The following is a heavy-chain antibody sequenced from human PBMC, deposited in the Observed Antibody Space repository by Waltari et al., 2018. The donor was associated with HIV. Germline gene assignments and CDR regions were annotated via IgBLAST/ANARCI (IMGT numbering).Heavy chain of an antibody. CDR1: GFTFDDYP. Sequence: EVQLVESGGGLVQPGRPLRLSCAASGFTFDDYPMHWVRQAPGKGLEWVSGLSWNSESTDYSDSVKGRFIISRDNVKNSLYLQMNSLRIEDTAFYYCAKGGSHLTIFEAWFDSWGQGTLVTVSS. J-gene: IGHJ5*01. V-gene: IGHV3-9*01. CDR3: AKGGSHLTIFEAWFDS. CDR2: LSWNSEST. D-gene: IGHD3-3*01.